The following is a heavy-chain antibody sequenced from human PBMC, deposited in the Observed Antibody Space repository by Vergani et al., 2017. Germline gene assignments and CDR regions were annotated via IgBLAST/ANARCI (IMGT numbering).Heavy chain of an antibody. CDR3: AKSGWLQHFGAHYFDS. V-gene: IGHV3-23*01. J-gene: IGHJ4*02. CDR2: LSASDRRT. CDR1: GFTFIMHA. D-gene: IGHD5-24*01. Sequence: EVQLSESGGDLVQPGGSLRLSCAASGFTFIMHAMSWVRQAPGKGLEWVSTLSASDRRTHYADSVKGRFTISRDNSKNTLFLQMDSLRAEDTAVYYCAKSGWLQHFGAHYFDSWGQGILVTVSS.